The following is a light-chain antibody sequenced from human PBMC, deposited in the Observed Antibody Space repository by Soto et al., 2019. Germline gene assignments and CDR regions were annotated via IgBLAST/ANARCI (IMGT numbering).Light chain of an antibody. J-gene: IGKJ4*01. CDR1: QSLLHSDGYNY. CDR3: MQALQNPLT. CDR2: LGS. Sequence: DIVMTQSPLSLPVTPGEPASISCRSSQSLLHSDGYNYLDWYLQKPGQSPQLLIYLGSNRASGVPDRFSVSGSGTDFTLKISREEAEDVGIYYCMQALQNPLTFGGGTKVEIK. V-gene: IGKV2-28*01.